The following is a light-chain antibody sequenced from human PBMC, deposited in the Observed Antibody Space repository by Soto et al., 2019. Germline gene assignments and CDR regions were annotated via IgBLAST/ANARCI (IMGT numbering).Light chain of an antibody. CDR1: SSDVGGYSF. CDR3: SSYTTYTTGTTLV. CDR2: GVG. V-gene: IGLV2-14*03. Sequence: QSVLTQPASASGSPGQSITISCTGTSSDVGGYSFVSWYQQHPGKAPKLMIYGVGYRPSGVSDRFSGSKSGNTASLSISGLQAEDEAVYFCSSYTTYTTGTTLVFVTGTMVTVL. J-gene: IGLJ1*01.